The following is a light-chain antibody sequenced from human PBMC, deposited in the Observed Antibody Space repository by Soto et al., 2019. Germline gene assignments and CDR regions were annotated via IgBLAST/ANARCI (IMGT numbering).Light chain of an antibody. CDR1: QSISSW. Sequence: DIQMTQSPSTLSASVGDRVTITCRASQSISSWLAWYQQKPGKAPKLLIYKACSLESGVPSRFSGSGSGTEFTLTISSLQPDDFATFLCQEYNSYWTFGQGNKVEIK. V-gene: IGKV1-5*03. CDR2: KAC. CDR3: QEYNSYWT. J-gene: IGKJ1*01.